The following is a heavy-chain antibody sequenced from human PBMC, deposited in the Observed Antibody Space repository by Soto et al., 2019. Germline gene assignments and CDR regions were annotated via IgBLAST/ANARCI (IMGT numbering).Heavy chain of an antibody. CDR1: GGSISSYY. CDR3: ARDRYYDILTGYQANYGMDV. Sequence: PSETLSLTCTVSGGSISSYYWSWIRQPPGKGLEWIGYIYYSGSTNYNPSLKSRVTISVDTSKNQFSLKLSSVTAADTAVYYCARDRYYDILTGYQANYGMDVWGQGTTVTVSS. CDR2: IYYSGST. D-gene: IGHD3-9*01. V-gene: IGHV4-59*01. J-gene: IGHJ6*02.